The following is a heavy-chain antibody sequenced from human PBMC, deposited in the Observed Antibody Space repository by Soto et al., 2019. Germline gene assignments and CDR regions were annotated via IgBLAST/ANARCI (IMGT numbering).Heavy chain of an antibody. CDR2: IYYSGST. D-gene: IGHD3-3*01. Sequence: PSETLSLTCTVSGGSISSGDYYWSWIRQPPGKGLEWIGYIYYSGSTYYNPSLKSRVTISVDTSKNQFSLKLSSVTAADTAVYYCAREARLYYDFWSGSLVSGMDVWGQGTTVTVSS. CDR3: AREARLYYDFWSGSLVSGMDV. V-gene: IGHV4-30-4*01. J-gene: IGHJ6*02. CDR1: GGSISSGDYY.